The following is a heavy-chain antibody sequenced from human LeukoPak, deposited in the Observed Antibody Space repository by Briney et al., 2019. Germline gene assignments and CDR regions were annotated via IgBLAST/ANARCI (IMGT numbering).Heavy chain of an antibody. Sequence: GGSLRLSCAASGFTFSSYGMHWVRQAPGKGLEWVAVISYDGSNKYYADSVKGRFTISRDNSKNTLYLQMNSLRAEDTAVYYCAKDHRPGCSGGSCYLEYFQHWGQGTLVTVSS. CDR3: AKDHRPGCSGGSCYLEYFQH. CDR2: ISYDGSNK. J-gene: IGHJ1*01. V-gene: IGHV3-30*18. CDR1: GFTFSSYG. D-gene: IGHD2-15*01.